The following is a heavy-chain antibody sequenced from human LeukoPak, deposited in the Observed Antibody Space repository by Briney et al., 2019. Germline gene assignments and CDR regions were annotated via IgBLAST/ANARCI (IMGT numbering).Heavy chain of an antibody. D-gene: IGHD2-15*01. CDR1: GGSFSGYY. Sequence: SETLSLTCAVYGGSFSGYYWSWIRQPPGKGLEWIGEINHSGSTNYNPSLKSRVAISVDTSKNQFSLKLSSVTAADTAVYYCARALGYCSGGSCYTSYGMDVWGQGTTVTVSS. V-gene: IGHV4-34*01. CDR3: ARALGYCSGGSCYTSYGMDV. CDR2: INHSGST. J-gene: IGHJ6*02.